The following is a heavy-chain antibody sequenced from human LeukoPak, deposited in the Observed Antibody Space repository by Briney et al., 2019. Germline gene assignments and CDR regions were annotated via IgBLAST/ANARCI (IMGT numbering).Heavy chain of an antibody. CDR3: ARWVVPGTLDY. CDR2: IYYRGST. Sequence: PSQTLSLTSTVSGGSIISGGYYWSWIRQHPGKGLEWFGYIYYRGSTYYNPSLKSRVTISVDTSKNQFSLNLTSVTAADTAVYYCARWVVPGTLDYWGQGTLVTVSS. D-gene: IGHD3-10*01. V-gene: IGHV4-31*03. J-gene: IGHJ4*02. CDR1: GGSIISGGYY.